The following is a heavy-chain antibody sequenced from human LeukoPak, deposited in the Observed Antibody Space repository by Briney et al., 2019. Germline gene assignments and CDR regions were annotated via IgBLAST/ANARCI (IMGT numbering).Heavy chain of an antibody. V-gene: IGHV3-7*05. CDR3: ARASDPWLQLT. J-gene: IGHJ5*02. Sequence: GGSLRLSCAASGFTFSNFWMIWVRQAPGKGLEWVGNIKQDGSEKRYADSVRGRFSISRDNAQTSLYLQMNSLRAEDTAVYYCARASDPWLQLTWGQGTLVSVSS. CDR2: IKQDGSEK. D-gene: IGHD5-24*01. CDR1: GFTFSNFW.